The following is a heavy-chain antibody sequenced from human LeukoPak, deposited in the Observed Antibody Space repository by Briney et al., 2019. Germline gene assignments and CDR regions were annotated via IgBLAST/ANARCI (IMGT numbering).Heavy chain of an antibody. J-gene: IGHJ3*02. Sequence: PGGSLRLSCAASGFTFSSYAMHWVRQAPGKGLEWVAVISYDGSNKYYADSVKGRFPISRDNSKNTLYLQMNSLRAEDTAVYYCARDSGSTYYYDSSGSRDAFDIWGQGTMVTVSS. D-gene: IGHD3-22*01. CDR1: GFTFSSYA. V-gene: IGHV3-30*04. CDR2: ISYDGSNK. CDR3: ARDSGSTYYYDSSGSRDAFDI.